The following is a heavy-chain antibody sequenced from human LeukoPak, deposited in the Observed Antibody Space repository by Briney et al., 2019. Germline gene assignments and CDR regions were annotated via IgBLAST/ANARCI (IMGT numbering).Heavy chain of an antibody. D-gene: IGHD6-13*01. CDR3: ARVIPGSSWFDY. V-gene: IGHV3-74*01. CDR1: GFTFSSYW. CDR2: INSDGSST. Sequence: GGSLRLSCASSGFTFSSYWMHWVRQAPVKGLVWVSRINSDGSSTSYADSVKGRFPISRDNAKNTLYLQMNSLRAEDTAVYYCARVIPGSSWFDYWGQGTLVTVSS. J-gene: IGHJ4*02.